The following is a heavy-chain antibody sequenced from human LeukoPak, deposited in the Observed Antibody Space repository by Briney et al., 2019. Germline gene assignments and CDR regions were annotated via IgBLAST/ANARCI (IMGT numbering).Heavy chain of an antibody. CDR2: VNPNDGST. D-gene: IGHD4-23*01. J-gene: IGHJ3*02. V-gene: IGHV1-46*01. CDR1: GCTFTNYY. Sequence: GASVKVSCKGFGCTFTNYYMHWVRQAPGQGPEWMGIVNPNDGSTTYAQKFQGRVTMTRDMSTNTVYMELSSLRSDDTAEYFCAIVSPMTTVARGQGAFDIWGQGTMVIVSA. CDR3: AIVSPMTTVARGQGAFDI.